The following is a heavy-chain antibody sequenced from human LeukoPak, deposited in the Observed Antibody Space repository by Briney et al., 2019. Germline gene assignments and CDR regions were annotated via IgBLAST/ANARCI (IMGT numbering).Heavy chain of an antibody. CDR1: GGTFSSYA. CDR2: IIPIFGTA. CDR3: AREAQLLWFGELLNWLDP. D-gene: IGHD3-10*01. Sequence: SVKVSCKASGGTFSSYAISWVRQAPGQGLEWTGGIIPIFGTANYAQKFQGRVTITTDESTSTAYMELSSLRSEDTAVYYCAREAQLLWFGELLNWLDPWGQGTLVTVSS. V-gene: IGHV1-69*05. J-gene: IGHJ5*02.